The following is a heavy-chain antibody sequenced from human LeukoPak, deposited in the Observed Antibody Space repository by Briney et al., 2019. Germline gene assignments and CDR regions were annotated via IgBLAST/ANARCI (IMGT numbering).Heavy chain of an antibody. CDR3: ARDVAAAGLYYYYYYYMDV. CDR1: GYTFTSYY. CDR2: INPSGGST. J-gene: IGHJ6*03. V-gene: IGHV1-46*01. D-gene: IGHD6-13*01. Sequence: ASVKVSCKASGYTFTSYYMHWVRQAPGQGLEWMGIINPSGGSTSYAQKFQGRVTMTRDTSTSTVYMELSSLRSEDTAVYYCARDVAAAGLYYYYYYYMDVWGKGTTVTISS.